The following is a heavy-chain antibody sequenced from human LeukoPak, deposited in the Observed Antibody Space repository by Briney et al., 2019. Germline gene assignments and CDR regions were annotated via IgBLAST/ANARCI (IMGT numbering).Heavy chain of an antibody. CDR2: ISSSGGST. CDR1: GFTFSNYA. Sequence: PGGSLRLSCAVSGFTFSNYAMTWVRQAPGKGLEWVSSISSSGGSTYYADSVKGRFTISRDNSKNTLYLQMNSLRAEDTAVYYCAKDRPTVTTSGGLYNWFDPWGQGTLVTVSS. D-gene: IGHD4-17*01. CDR3: AKDRPTVTTSGGLYNWFDP. J-gene: IGHJ5*02. V-gene: IGHV3-23*01.